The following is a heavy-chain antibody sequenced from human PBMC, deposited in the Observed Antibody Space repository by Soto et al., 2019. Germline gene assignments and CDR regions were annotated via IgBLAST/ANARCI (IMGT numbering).Heavy chain of an antibody. Sequence: GGFMRLSCAASGFTCGNHWMHWVRQAPGKGLEWVSRMNIDGSTTDYADSVKGRFTVSRDNDKTTLYLKMNSLRAADTAVYYCATAAVDYWGPGTLVTVSS. CDR3: ATAAVDY. D-gene: IGHD6-19*01. V-gene: IGHV3-74*01. CDR2: MNIDGSTT. J-gene: IGHJ4*02. CDR1: GFTCGNHW.